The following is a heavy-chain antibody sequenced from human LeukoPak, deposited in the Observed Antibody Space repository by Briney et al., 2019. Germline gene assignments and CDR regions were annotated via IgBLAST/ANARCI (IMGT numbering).Heavy chain of an antibody. Sequence: GGSLRLSCATSGFTFSDYYMSWIRQAPGKGLEWVSYISSSGSPIYYADSVKGRFTISRDNAKNSLFLQMNSLRAEDTAVYYCARVYYGDYVGVDYWGQGTLVTVSS. J-gene: IGHJ4*02. CDR1: GFTFSDYY. V-gene: IGHV3-11*04. D-gene: IGHD4-17*01. CDR2: ISSSGSPI. CDR3: ARVYYGDYVGVDY.